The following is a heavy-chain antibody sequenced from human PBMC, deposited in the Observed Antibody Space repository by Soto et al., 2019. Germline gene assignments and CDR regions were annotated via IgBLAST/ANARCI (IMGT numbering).Heavy chain of an antibody. CDR1: GGTFSTSA. D-gene: IGHD5-12*01. Sequence: QVQLVQSGAEVMQPGSSVRVSCKTSGGTFSTSAISWVRQAPGQGIEWMGGIIPIFGTADYAQKFQGKLTITADESTSTAYMELSSLTSEDTAVYFSARDKDRVRLGVKYYYATDVWGQGTTFTVSS. CDR2: IIPIFGTA. J-gene: IGHJ6*02. CDR3: ARDKDRVRLGVKYYYATDV. V-gene: IGHV1-69*12.